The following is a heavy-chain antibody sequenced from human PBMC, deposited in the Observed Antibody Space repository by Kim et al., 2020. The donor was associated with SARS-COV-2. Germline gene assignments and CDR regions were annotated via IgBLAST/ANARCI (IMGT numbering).Heavy chain of an antibody. CDR3: AISREQLVPQYYYYYGMDV. V-gene: IGHV3-11*03. Sequence: GGSLRLSCAASGFTFSDYYMSWIRQAPGKGLEWVSYISSSSSYTNYADSVKGRFTISRDNAKNSLYLQMNSLRAEDTAVYYCAISREQLVPQYYYYYGMDVWGQGTTVTVSS. J-gene: IGHJ6*02. D-gene: IGHD6-13*01. CDR2: ISSSSSYT. CDR1: GFTFSDYY.